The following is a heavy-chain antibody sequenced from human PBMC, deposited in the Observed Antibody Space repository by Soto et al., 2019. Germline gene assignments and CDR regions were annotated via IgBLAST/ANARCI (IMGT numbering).Heavy chain of an antibody. CDR1: GGTFSSYA. D-gene: IGHD3-22*01. CDR3: ARGDYYDSSGYPLLYYYYGMDV. CDR2: IIPIFGST. Sequence: ASVKVSCKASGGTFSSYAISWVRQAPGQGLEWMGGIIPIFGSTNYAQKFQGRVTMTTDASTSTAYMELSSLRSEDTAVYYCARGDYYDSSGYPLLYYYYGMDVWGQGTTVTVSS. J-gene: IGHJ6*02. V-gene: IGHV1-69*05.